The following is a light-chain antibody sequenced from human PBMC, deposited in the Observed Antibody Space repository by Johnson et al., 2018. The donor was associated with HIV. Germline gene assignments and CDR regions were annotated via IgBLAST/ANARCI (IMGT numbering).Light chain of an antibody. Sequence: QSLLTQPPSVSAAPGQKVTISCSGSSSNIGNNYVSWYQQVPGTAPKLLIYDNNRRPSGIPDRFSGSKSGTSATLGITGLQTGDEADYYCGTWDSSLSSYVFGTWTKVTVL. CDR1: SSNIGNNY. V-gene: IGLV1-51*01. CDR2: DNN. CDR3: GTWDSSLSSYV. J-gene: IGLJ1*01.